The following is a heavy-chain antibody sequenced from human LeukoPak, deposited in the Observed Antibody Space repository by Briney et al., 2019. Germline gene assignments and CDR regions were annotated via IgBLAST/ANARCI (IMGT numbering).Heavy chain of an antibody. D-gene: IGHD1-26*01. Sequence: GGSLRLSCAASGLTFSSAWMHWARQTPGKGLVWVSRIQSDGTTTYADSVRGRFTISRDNAKNTLYLQMNNLRAEDTAVYYCARDGSYKFDYWGQGTLVTVSS. J-gene: IGHJ4*02. V-gene: IGHV3-74*01. CDR1: GLTFSSAW. CDR3: ARDGSYKFDY. CDR2: IQSDGTT.